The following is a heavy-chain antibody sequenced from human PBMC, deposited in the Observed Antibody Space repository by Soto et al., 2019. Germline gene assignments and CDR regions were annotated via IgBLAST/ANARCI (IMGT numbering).Heavy chain of an antibody. Sequence: SVKVSCKASGGTFSSYAISWVRQAPGQGLEWMGGIIPIFGTANYAQKFQGRVTITADESTSTAYMELSSLRSEDTAVYYCASQVDYDILTGYYKARFDPWGQGTLVTVSS. CDR2: IIPIFGTA. J-gene: IGHJ5*02. CDR1: GGTFSSYA. V-gene: IGHV1-69*13. CDR3: ASQVDYDILTGYYKARFDP. D-gene: IGHD3-9*01.